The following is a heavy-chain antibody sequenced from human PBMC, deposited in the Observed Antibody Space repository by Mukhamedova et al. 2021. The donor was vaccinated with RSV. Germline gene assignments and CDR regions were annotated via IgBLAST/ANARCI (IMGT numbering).Heavy chain of an antibody. CDR3: ARAMVRGVIPYYFDY. CDR2: ISSSGSTI. D-gene: IGHD3-10*01. Sequence: GKGLEWVSYISSSGSTIYYADSVKGRFTFSRDNSKNSLYLQMNSLRAEYTAVYYCARAMVRGVIPYYFDYCGHGTLVTVSS. V-gene: IGHV3-11*01. J-gene: IGHJ4*01.